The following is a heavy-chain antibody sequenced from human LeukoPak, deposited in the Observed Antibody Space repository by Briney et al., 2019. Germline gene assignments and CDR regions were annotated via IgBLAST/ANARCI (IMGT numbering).Heavy chain of an antibody. V-gene: IGHV3-30*03. CDR2: ISYDGSNK. J-gene: IGHJ4*02. Sequence: PGRSLRLSCAASGFTFSSYGMHWVRQAPGKGLEWVAVISYDGSNKYYADSVKGRFTISRDNAKNSLYLQMNSLRAEDTAVYYCARGETAGATYSRYWGQGTLVTVSS. D-gene: IGHD1-26*01. CDR3: ARGETAGATYSRY. CDR1: GFTFSSYG.